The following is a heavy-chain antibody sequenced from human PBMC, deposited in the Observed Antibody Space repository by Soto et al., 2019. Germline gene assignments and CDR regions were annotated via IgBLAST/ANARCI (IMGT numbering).Heavy chain of an antibody. V-gene: IGHV4-59*11. CDR2: VRYTGTT. J-gene: IGHJ4*02. CDR3: ARHDYNDYVNPFDY. CDR1: GGPIHTHY. Sequence: SETLSLTCSVSGGPIHTHYWGWLRQPPGKGLEWIGYVRYTGTTNYNPSLRGRVTISVDTSKNLLSLKLVSLTAADTAVYYCARHDYNDYVNPFDYWGQGTLVTVSS. D-gene: IGHD4-17*01.